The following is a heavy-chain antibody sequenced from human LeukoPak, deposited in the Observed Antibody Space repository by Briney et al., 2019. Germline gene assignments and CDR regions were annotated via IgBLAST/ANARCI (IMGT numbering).Heavy chain of an antibody. CDR3: ARSPAAGYYDGVDV. V-gene: IGHV3-30-3*01. J-gene: IGHJ6*01. D-gene: IGHD6-13*01. CDR2: ISYDGSNT. Sequence: PGGSLRLSCAPSGFTFSSYAMHWVRQAPGKGLEWVAVISYDGSNTYYADSVKGRFTISRDNSKNTPYLQMNSLRAEDTAVYYCARSPAAGYYDGVDVWGQRTPWSPSP. CDR1: GFTFSSYA.